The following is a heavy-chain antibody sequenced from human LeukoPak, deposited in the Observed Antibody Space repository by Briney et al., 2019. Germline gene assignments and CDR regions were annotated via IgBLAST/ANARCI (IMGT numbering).Heavy chain of an antibody. CDR1: GGSISSSSYY. V-gene: IGHV4-61*01. J-gene: IGHJ4*02. CDR2: IYYSGST. Sequence: PSETLSLTCTVSGGSISSSSYYWSWIRQPPGKGLEWIGYIYYSGSTNYNPSLKSRVTISVDTSKNQFSLKLSSVTAADTAVYYCARRSYFDYWGQGTLVTVSS. CDR3: ARRSYFDY.